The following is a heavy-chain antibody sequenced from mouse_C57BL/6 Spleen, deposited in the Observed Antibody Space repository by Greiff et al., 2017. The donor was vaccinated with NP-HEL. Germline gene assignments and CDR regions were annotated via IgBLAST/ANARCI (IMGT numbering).Heavy chain of an antibody. D-gene: IGHD3-2*01. CDR3: ARSSDSPYYYAMDY. V-gene: IGHV1-39*01. CDR1: GYSFTDYN. J-gene: IGHJ4*01. Sequence: EVQVVESGPELVKPGASVKISCKASGYSFTDYNMNWVKQSNGKSLEWIGVINPNYGTTSYNQKFKGKATLTVDQSSSTAYMQLNSLTSEDSAVYYCARSSDSPYYYAMDYWGQGTSVTVSS. CDR2: INPNYGTT.